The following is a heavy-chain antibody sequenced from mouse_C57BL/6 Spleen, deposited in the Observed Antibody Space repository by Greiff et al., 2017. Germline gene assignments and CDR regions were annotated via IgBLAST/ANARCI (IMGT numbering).Heavy chain of an antibody. CDR1: GYTFTDYE. V-gene: IGHV1-15*01. CDR3: TLYDGYLWFAY. D-gene: IGHD2-3*01. Sequence: QVQLQQSGAELVRPGASVTLSCKASGYTFTDYEMHWVKQTPVHGLEWIGAIDPETGGTAYNQKFKGKAILTADKSPSTAYMELRSLTSEDSAVYYCTLYDGYLWFAYWGQGTLVTVSA. J-gene: IGHJ3*01. CDR2: IDPETGGT.